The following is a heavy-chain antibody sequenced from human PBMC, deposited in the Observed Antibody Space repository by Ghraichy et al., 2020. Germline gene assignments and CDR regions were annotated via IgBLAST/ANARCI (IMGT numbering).Heavy chain of an antibody. CDR2: INHSGDT. D-gene: IGHD2-15*01. V-gene: IGHV4-34*01. Sequence: ESLNISCAVYGGSFSGFYWSWIRQPPGKGLEWIGQINHSGDTDYNPSLKSRVTISLDRSQNQFSLSLNSVTAADTAVYYCATLGGGLATATAWATVYYFDFWGQGTLVTVSS. CDR3: ATLGGGLATATAWATVYYFDF. J-gene: IGHJ4*02. CDR1: GGSFSGFY.